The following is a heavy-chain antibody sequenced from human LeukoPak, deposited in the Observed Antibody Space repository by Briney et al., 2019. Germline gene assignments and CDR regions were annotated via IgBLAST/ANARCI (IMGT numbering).Heavy chain of an antibody. V-gene: IGHV3-13*01. J-gene: IGHJ6*02. Sequence: QPGGSLRLSCAASGFTFSSYDMHWVRQATGKGLEWVSAIGTAGDTYYPGSVKGRFTISIENSKNSLYLQMNSLRAGDTAVYYCAREEYFGGNYRPYGMDVWGQGTTVTVSS. D-gene: IGHD4-23*01. CDR3: AREEYFGGNYRPYGMDV. CDR1: GFTFSSYD. CDR2: IGTAGDT.